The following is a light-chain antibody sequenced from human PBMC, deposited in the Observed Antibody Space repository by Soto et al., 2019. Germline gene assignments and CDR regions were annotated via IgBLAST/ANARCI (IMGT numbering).Light chain of an antibody. V-gene: IGKV1-39*01. J-gene: IGKJ5*01. CDR3: QQTYTTPEIT. CDR1: QSISIS. Sequence: DIQMTHSPSSLSASVVDRFTVTCVASQSISISLNWYQLKPGKAPNLLMYGASYLKSGVPTRFSGSGSGTDFTLTISSLQPEDFATYYCQQTYTTPEITFGQGTRLEIK. CDR2: GAS.